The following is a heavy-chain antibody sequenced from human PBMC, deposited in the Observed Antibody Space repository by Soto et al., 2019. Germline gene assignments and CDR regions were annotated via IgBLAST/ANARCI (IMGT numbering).Heavy chain of an antibody. CDR2: IYYSGIT. CDR1: GGSVSSSTYY. CDR3: ARQDVRVWGRFDP. D-gene: IGHD7-27*01. Sequence: SETLSLTCTVSGGSVSSSTYYWGWIRQPPGKGLEWIGTIYYSGITYYNPSLQSRVTISVDTSKNQFSLRLSFVTAADAALYFCARQDVRVWGRFDPWGQGTLVTVSS. J-gene: IGHJ5*02. V-gene: IGHV4-39*01.